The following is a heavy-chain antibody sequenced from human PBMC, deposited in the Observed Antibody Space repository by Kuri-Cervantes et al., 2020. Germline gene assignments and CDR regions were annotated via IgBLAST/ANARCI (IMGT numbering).Heavy chain of an antibody. D-gene: IGHD3-3*01. CDR2: MSYSGTT. V-gene: IGHV4-59*13. Sequence: SETLSLTCTVSGGSISSYYWNWIRQPPGKGLEWIGYMSYSGTTNYNPSLQSRVTMSVDTSKNQFSLKLSSVTAADTAVYYCARVRYYDFWSGYYVSRGWFDPWGQGTLVTVSS. CDR3: ARVRYYDFWSGYYVSRGWFDP. J-gene: IGHJ5*02. CDR1: GGSISSYY.